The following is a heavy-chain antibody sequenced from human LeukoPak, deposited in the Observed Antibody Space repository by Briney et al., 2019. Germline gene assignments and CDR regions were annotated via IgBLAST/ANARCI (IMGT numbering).Heavy chain of an antibody. CDR2: IYYSGST. V-gene: IGHV4-59*01. Sequence: PSETLSLTCTVSGGSISSYYWSWIRQPPGKGLEWIGYIYYSGSTNYNPSLKSRVTISVDTSKNQFSLKLSSVTAADTAVYYCARSYPLEWLLWAFDYWGQGTLVTVSS. D-gene: IGHD3-3*01. CDR3: ARSYPLEWLLWAFDY. CDR1: GGSISSYY. J-gene: IGHJ4*02.